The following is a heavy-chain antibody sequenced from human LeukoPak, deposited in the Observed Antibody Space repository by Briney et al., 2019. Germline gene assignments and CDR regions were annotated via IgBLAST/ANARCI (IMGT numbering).Heavy chain of an antibody. CDR2: IDSTSTYI. CDR1: RFTFSTYS. D-gene: IGHD1-26*01. V-gene: IGHV3-21*04. Sequence: PGGSLRLSCAASRFTFSTYSMNWVRQAPGKGPEWVSSIDSTSTYIYYADSVKGRFTISRDNAKNSLYLQMDSLRAEDTAVYYCARDSLVGSTTPVFDYWGQGTLVTVSS. CDR3: ARDSLVGSTTPVFDY. J-gene: IGHJ4*02.